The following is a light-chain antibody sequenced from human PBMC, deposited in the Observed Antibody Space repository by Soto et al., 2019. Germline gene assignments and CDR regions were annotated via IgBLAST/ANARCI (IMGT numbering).Light chain of an antibody. Sequence: QSVLTQPPSVSGAPGQRVTISCTGSSSNIGAGYDVHWYQQLPGTAPKLLIYVNSNRPSGVPDRFSGSKSGTSASLAITGLQAEDEADYYCQSYDSSLSGYVVFGGGTKRTV. CDR1: SSNIGAGYD. V-gene: IGLV1-40*01. CDR3: QSYDSSLSGYVV. CDR2: VNS. J-gene: IGLJ2*01.